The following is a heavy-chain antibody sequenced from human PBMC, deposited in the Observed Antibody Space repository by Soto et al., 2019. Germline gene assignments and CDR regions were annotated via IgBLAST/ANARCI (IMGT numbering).Heavy chain of an antibody. J-gene: IGHJ6*02. Sequence: EGSLRLSCAASGFTFSSYAMTWVRQDPGKGLEWVSGISSSGGNTHYADSVRGRFTISRDSSKNTLYLQMYSLRDEDTAVYYCAKGTSTGVIYYYYGVDVLGQGTTVTVSS. CDR3: AKGTSTGVIYYYYGVDV. CDR1: GFTFSSYA. V-gene: IGHV3-23*01. D-gene: IGHD1-1*01. CDR2: ISSSGGNT.